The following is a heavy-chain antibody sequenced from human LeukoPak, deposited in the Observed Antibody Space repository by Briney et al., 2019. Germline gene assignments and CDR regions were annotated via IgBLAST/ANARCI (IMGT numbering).Heavy chain of an antibody. CDR3: VSDATRGGDLDH. CDR2: INQDGSEK. J-gene: IGHJ4*02. CDR1: GFIFTDYW. D-gene: IGHD2-21*01. Sequence: PGGSLRLTCAASGFIFTDYWMMWVRQVPGKGLEWVAQINQDGSEKYYVDSVRGRFTISRDNAKNSLDLQMNTLRVEDTAVYYCVSDATRGGDLDHWGQGTLVTVSS. V-gene: IGHV3-7*01.